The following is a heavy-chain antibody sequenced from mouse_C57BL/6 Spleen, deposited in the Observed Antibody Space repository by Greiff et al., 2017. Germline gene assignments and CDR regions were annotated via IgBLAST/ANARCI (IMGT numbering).Heavy chain of an antibody. CDR1: GYTFTSYW. V-gene: IGHV1-64*01. J-gene: IGHJ1*03. Sequence: QVQLQQSGAELVKPGASVKLSCKASGYTFTSYWMHWVKQRPGQGLEWIGMIYPNSGSTNYNEKFKSKATLTVDKSSSTAYMQLSSLTSEDSAVYYCARSHLLLRLDVWGTGATVTVSS. CDR3: ARSHLLLRLDV. CDR2: IYPNSGST. D-gene: IGHD1-1*01.